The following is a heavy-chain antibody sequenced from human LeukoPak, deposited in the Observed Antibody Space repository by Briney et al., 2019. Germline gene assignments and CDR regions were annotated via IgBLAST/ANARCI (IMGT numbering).Heavy chain of an antibody. Sequence: PGGSLRLSCAASGFTFSSYSMNWVRQAPGKGLEWVSSISSISSYIYYADSVKGRFTISSDNAKNSLYLQMNSLRAEDTAVYYCARKLSYYYYMDVWGKGTTVTVSS. D-gene: IGHD1-1*01. CDR2: ISSISSYI. J-gene: IGHJ6*03. CDR1: GFTFSSYS. CDR3: ARKLSYYYYMDV. V-gene: IGHV3-21*01.